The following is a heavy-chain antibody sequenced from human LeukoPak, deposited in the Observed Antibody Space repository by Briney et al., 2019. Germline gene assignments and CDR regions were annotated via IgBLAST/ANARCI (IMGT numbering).Heavy chain of an antibody. Sequence: PGGSLRLSCAASGFTFTSYAMNWVRQAPGKGLEWVSSISSSSSYIYYADSVKGRFTISRDNAKNSLYLQMNSLRAEDTAVYYCARGGRGYSYGFWGQGTLVTVSS. CDR2: ISSSSSYI. V-gene: IGHV3-21*01. CDR1: GFTFTSYA. CDR3: ARGGRGYSYGF. D-gene: IGHD5-18*01. J-gene: IGHJ4*02.